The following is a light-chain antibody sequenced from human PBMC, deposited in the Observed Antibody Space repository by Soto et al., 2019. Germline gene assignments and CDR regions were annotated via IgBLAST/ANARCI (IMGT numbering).Light chain of an antibody. CDR2: AAS. V-gene: IGKV1-9*01. J-gene: IGKJ4*01. CDR3: EKVNSYPLT. Sequence: PLHQSPSFIGEFVVDTVKITGSASQGISSFLAWYQQKPGKAPKLLIYAASTLQSGVPSRFSGGGSGTEFTLTISSLQPEDFATYYCEKVNSYPLTFGGGHKGDI. CDR1: QGISSF.